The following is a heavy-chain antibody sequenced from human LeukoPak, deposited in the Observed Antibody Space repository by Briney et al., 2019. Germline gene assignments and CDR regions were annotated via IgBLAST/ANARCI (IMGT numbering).Heavy chain of an antibody. V-gene: IGHV1-69*01. D-gene: IGHD2-8*01. CDR1: GGTFSSYA. CDR3: ARDAPCTNGVCYFDY. J-gene: IGHJ4*02. Sequence: SVKVSCKASGGTFSSYAISWVRQAPGQGLEWMGGITPIFGTANYAQKFQGRVTITADESTSTAYMELSSLRSEDTAVYYCARDAPCTNGVCYFDYWGQGTLVTVSS. CDR2: ITPIFGTA.